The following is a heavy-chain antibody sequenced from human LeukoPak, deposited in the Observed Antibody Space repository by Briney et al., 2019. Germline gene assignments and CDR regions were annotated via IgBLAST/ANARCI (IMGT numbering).Heavy chain of an antibody. CDR2: IYPGDSDT. V-gene: IGHV5-51*01. Sequence: GESLKISCKGSGYSFTSYWTGWVRQMPGKGLEWMGIIYPGDSDTRYSPSFQGQVTISADKSISTAYLQWSSLKASGTAMYYCVFLYSSSWYSDYWGQGTLVTVSS. CDR3: VFLYSSSWYSDY. D-gene: IGHD6-13*01. CDR1: GYSFTSYW. J-gene: IGHJ4*02.